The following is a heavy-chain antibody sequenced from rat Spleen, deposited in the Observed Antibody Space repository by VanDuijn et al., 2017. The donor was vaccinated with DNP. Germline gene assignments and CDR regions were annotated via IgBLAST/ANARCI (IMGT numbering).Heavy chain of an antibody. Sequence: EVQLVESGGGLVQPGRSLKLSCAASGFTFSNYGMAWVRQAPTRGLEWVATVSSDGGITNYRDAVKGRFTISRDNARSTLYLRMDSLRSEDTDTYYCARQNYGYTLFDYWGQGVMVTVSS. V-gene: IGHV5-29*01. CDR2: VSSDGGIT. CDR1: GFTFSNYG. J-gene: IGHJ2*01. D-gene: IGHD1-9*01. CDR3: ARQNYGYTLFDY.